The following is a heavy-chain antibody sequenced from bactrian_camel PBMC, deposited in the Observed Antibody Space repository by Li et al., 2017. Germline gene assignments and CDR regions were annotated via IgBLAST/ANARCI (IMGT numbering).Heavy chain of an antibody. CDR1: GDTSRIAT. J-gene: IGHJ6*01. V-gene: IGHV3S53*01. CDR2: IVRGSHT. CDR3: AAAEAGRGTWPDDDGY. D-gene: IGHD3*01. Sequence: HVQLVESGGGSVHSGGSLRLSCAASGDTSRIATRAWFRQATGKEREAVAAIVRGSHTDYHAAVKGRFTISQDTPKNTVYLQMNSLKPEDTAMYYCAAAEAGRGTWPDDDGYWGQGTQVTVS.